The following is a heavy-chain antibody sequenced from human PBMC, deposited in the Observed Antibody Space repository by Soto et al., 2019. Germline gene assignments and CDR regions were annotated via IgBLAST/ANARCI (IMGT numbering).Heavy chain of an antibody. CDR2: IVVGSGNT. D-gene: IGHD3-3*01. CDR3: GTLRDFWSGYYRNLQTNWLDP. J-gene: IGHJ5*02. CDR1: GFTFTSSA. V-gene: IGHV1-58*02. Sequence: SVKVSCKASGFTFTSSAMQWVRQARGQRLEWIGWIVVGSGNTNYAQKFQERVTITRDMSTSTAYMELSSLRSEDTAVYYCGTLRDFWSGYYRNLQTNWLDPWGQGTLVTVSS.